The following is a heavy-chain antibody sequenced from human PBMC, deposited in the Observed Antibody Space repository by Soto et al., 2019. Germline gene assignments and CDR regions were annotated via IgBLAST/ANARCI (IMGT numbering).Heavy chain of an antibody. CDR2: IYISGST. CDR1: GDSISSYY. CDR3: AKSGGYSSGWYYFDY. J-gene: IGHJ4*02. Sequence: SETLSLTCTVSGDSISSYYWSWIRKPAGKGLEWIGRIYISGSTNYNPSLKSRVTMSVDTSKKQFSLKLSSVTAADTAVYYCAKSGGYSSGWYYFDYWGQGTLVTVSS. D-gene: IGHD6-19*01. V-gene: IGHV4-4*07.